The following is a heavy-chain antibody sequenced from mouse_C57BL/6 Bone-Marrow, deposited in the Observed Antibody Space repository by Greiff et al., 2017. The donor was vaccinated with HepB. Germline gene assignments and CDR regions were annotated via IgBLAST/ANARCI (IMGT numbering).Heavy chain of an antibody. J-gene: IGHJ4*01. D-gene: IGHD2-3*01. CDR1: AYAFSSYW. CDR3: ASRWFLDALDY. V-gene: IGHV1-80*01. Sequence: VKLLESGAELVKPGASVKISCKAYAYAFSSYWMNWVKQRPGKGLEWIGQIYPGDGDTNYNGKFKGKATLTADKSSSTAYMQRSSLTSEHSAVYCCASRWFLDALDYWGQGTSVTVSS. CDR2: IYPGDGDT.